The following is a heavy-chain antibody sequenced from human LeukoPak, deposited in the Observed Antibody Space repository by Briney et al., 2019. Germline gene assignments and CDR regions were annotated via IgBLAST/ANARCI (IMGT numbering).Heavy chain of an antibody. D-gene: IGHD2-15*01. CDR2: IYYSGST. J-gene: IGHJ6*03. CDR3: AGVSCSGVSCYHYYYYMDV. Sequence: SETLSLTCTVSGGSISSSSYYWGWIRQPPGKGLEWIGSIYYSGSTYYNPSLKSRVTISVDTSKNQFFLNLNSVTAADTAVYYCAGVSCSGVSCYHYYYYMDVWGRGTTVTVSS. CDR1: GGSISSSSYY. V-gene: IGHV4-39*07.